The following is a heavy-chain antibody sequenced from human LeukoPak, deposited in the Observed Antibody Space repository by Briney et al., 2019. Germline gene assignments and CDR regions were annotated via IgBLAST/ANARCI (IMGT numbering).Heavy chain of an antibody. V-gene: IGHV1-69*05. J-gene: IGHJ6*03. CDR3: ARAAVLYDGYMDV. Sequence: GASVKVSCKASGGTFSSYAISWVRQAPGQGLGWMGRIIPIFGTANYAQKFQGRVTITTDESTSTAYMELSSLRSEDTAVYYCARAAVLYDGYMDVWGKGTTVTVSS. D-gene: IGHD5/OR15-5a*01. CDR2: IIPIFGTA. CDR1: GGTFSSYA.